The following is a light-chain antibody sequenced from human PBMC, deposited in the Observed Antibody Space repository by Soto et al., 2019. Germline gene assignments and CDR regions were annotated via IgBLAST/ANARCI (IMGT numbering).Light chain of an antibody. CDR1: QGIATG. V-gene: IGKV1-13*02. CDR2: DAS. Sequence: IHLTQSPSSLSASIRDTVSITCRASQGIATGLAWYPQKPGAPPRLLIYDASIVKRGVPAMFSGSGSGTHFILAIRNLQPDDFAAYDCHQFNSLFGQGTRLEIK. J-gene: IGKJ5*01. CDR3: HQFNSL.